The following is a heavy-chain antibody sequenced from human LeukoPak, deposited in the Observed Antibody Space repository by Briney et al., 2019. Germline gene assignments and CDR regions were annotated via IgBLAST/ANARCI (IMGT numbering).Heavy chain of an antibody. CDR2: ISYSGAT. CDR1: GDSISRGGYS. V-gene: IGHV4-30-4*07. J-gene: IGHJ4*02. Sequence: SETLSLTCAVSGDSISRGGYSWSWIRQSPGKGLVLVASISYSGATFYYPSLKSRLTISKDTSKNHFSLELSSVTAADTALYYCARSVFTGAYPDFFDFWGQGALVTVSS. CDR3: ARSVFTGAYPDFFDF.